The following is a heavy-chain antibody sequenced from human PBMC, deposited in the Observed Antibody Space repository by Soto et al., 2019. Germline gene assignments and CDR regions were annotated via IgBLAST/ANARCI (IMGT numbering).Heavy chain of an antibody. V-gene: IGHV4-31*03. Sequence: QVQLQESGPGLVKPSQTLSLTCTVSGGSISSGGYYWSWIRQHPGKGLEWIGYIYYSGSTYYNPSLKSRVTISVDTSKNQFSLKLSSVTAADTAVYYCARARFGELPKGNRYFDLWGRGTLVTVSS. CDR1: GGSISSGGYY. D-gene: IGHD3-10*01. CDR3: ARARFGELPKGNRYFDL. CDR2: IYYSGST. J-gene: IGHJ2*01.